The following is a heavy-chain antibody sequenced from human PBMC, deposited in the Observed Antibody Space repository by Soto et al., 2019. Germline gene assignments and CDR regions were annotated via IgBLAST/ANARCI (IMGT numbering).Heavy chain of an antibody. Sequence: GGSLRLSCAASGFTFSNAWMSWVRQAPGKGLEWVGRIKSKTDGGTTDYAAPVKGRFTISRDDSKNTLYLQMNSLKTEDTAVYYCTTESGYSYGYGLDYWGQGTLVTVSS. J-gene: IGHJ4*02. CDR1: GFTFSNAW. CDR2: IKSKTDGGTT. V-gene: IGHV3-15*01. D-gene: IGHD5-18*01. CDR3: TTESGYSYGYGLDY.